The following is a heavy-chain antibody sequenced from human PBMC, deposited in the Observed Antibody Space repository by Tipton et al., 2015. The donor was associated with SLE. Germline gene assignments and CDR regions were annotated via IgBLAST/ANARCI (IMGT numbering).Heavy chain of an antibody. CDR2: ISYDGSNK. CDR1: GFTFSIYA. Sequence: SLRLSCAASGFTFSIYAMHWVRQAPGKGLEWVAAISYDGSNKNYADSVKGRFTISRDNSKNTLYLQMNSLRTEDTAVYYCARDLVDLYGMDVWGQGTTVTVSS. D-gene: IGHD2-8*02. V-gene: IGHV3-30*04. CDR3: ARDLVDLYGMDV. J-gene: IGHJ6*02.